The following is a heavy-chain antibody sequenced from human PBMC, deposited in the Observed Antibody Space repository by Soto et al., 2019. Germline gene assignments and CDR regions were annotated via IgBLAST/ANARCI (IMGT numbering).Heavy chain of an antibody. J-gene: IGHJ4*02. CDR1: GFTFSSYG. Sequence: GGSLRLSCAASGFTFSSYGMHWVRQAPGKGLEWVAVIWYDGSNKYYADSVKGRFTISRDNSKNTLYLQMNSLRAADTAVYYCARHGVPAAYTDYWGQGTLVTVSS. D-gene: IGHD2-2*01. CDR2: IWYDGSNK. CDR3: ARHGVPAAYTDY. V-gene: IGHV3-33*01.